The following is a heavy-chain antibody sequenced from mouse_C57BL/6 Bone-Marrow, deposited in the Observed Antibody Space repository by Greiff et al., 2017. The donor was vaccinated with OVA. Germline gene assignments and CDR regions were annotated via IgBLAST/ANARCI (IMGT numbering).Heavy chain of an antibody. CDR3: ARSRTGTVWYFDV. CDR1: GYTFTNYW. CDR2: IYPGGGYT. D-gene: IGHD4-1*01. J-gene: IGHJ1*03. V-gene: IGHV1-63*01. Sequence: QVQLQQSGAELVRPGTSVKMSCKASGYTFTNYWIGWAKQRPGHGLEWIGDIYPGGGYTNYNEKFKGKATLTADKSSSTAYMQFSSLTSEDSAIYYGARSRTGTVWYFDVWGTGTTVTVSS.